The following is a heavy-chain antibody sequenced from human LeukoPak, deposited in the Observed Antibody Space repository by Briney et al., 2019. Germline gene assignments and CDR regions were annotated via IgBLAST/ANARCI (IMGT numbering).Heavy chain of an antibody. CDR1: GFTFSSYT. CDR3: AASLPNIVVVPATKGPFGY. J-gene: IGHJ4*02. Sequence: GGSLRLSCEASGFTFSSYTMSWVRQAPGKGLEWVSGVIGSGGNIHYADSAKGRFTISRDNSKNTLYLQMNSLRAEETAVYYCAASLPNIVVVPATKGPFGYWGQGALVTVSS. V-gene: IGHV3-23*01. CDR2: VIGSGGNI. D-gene: IGHD2-2*01.